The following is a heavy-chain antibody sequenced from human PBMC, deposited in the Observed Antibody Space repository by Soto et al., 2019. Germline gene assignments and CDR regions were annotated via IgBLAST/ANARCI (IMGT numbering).Heavy chain of an antibody. Sequence: SETLSLTCTVSGGSISSGGYYWSWIRQHPGKGLEWIGYIYYSGSTYYNPSLKSRVTISVDASKNQFSLKLSSVTAADTAVYYCARDRKPSSERYCNSTSCSYGMDVWGQGTTVTVSS. J-gene: IGHJ6*02. D-gene: IGHD2-2*01. CDR1: GGSISSGGYY. CDR3: ARDRKPSSERYCNSTSCSYGMDV. V-gene: IGHV4-31*03. CDR2: IYYSGST.